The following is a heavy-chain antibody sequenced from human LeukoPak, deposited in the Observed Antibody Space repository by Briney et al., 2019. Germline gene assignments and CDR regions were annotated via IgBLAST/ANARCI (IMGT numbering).Heavy chain of an antibody. D-gene: IGHD3-22*01. CDR1: GGSISSSNW. CDR3: ASRGGYYLYYFDY. Sequence: PSETLSLTCAVSGGSISSSNWWSWVRQPPGKGLEWIGEIYHSGSINYNPSLKSRVTISVDKSKNQFSLKLSSVTAADTAVYYCASRGGYYLYYFDYWGQGTLVTVSS. J-gene: IGHJ4*02. CDR2: IYHSGSI. V-gene: IGHV4-4*02.